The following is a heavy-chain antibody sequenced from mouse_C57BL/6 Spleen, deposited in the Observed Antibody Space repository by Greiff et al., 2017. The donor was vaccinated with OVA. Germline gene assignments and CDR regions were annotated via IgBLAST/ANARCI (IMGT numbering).Heavy chain of an antibody. CDR3: ARAKRYYFDY. V-gene: IGHV1-55*01. Sequence: VQLQQPGAELVRPGSSVKLSCKASGYTFTSYWITWVKQRPGQGLEWIGDIYPGSGSTNYNEKFKSKATLTVDTSSSTAYMQLSSLTSEDSAVYYCARAKRYYFDYWGQGTTLTVSS. CDR1: GYTFTSYW. CDR2: IYPGSGST. J-gene: IGHJ2*01.